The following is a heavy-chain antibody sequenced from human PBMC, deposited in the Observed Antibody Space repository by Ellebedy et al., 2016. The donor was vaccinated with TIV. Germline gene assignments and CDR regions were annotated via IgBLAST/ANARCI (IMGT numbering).Heavy chain of an antibody. CDR3: ARMTEDGYYFDF. CDR2: IDPTDSNI. D-gene: IGHD2-21*02. V-gene: IGHV5-10-1*01. J-gene: IGHJ4*02. Sequence: GESLKISXKVSGYSFISHWIAWVRLVPGGGLEFMGRIDPTDSNIRYRPAFQGHVTISVDKSKTTAFLQWSSLAASDSGMYYCARMTEDGYYFDFWGQGTLVTVSS. CDR1: GYSFISHW.